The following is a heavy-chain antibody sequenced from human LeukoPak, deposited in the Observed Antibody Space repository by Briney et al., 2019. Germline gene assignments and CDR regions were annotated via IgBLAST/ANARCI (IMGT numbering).Heavy chain of an antibody. CDR2: INPNSGGT. D-gene: IGHD1-26*01. J-gene: IGHJ4*02. CDR1: GYTFTGYY. CDR3: ARGGIVGATGGPYFDY. V-gene: IGHV1-2*02. Sequence: ASVKVSCKASGYTFTGYYMHWVRQAPGQGLEWMGWINPNSGGTNYAQKFQGRVTMTRDTSISTAYMELSRLRSDDTAVYYCARGGIVGATGGPYFDYWGQGTLVTVSS.